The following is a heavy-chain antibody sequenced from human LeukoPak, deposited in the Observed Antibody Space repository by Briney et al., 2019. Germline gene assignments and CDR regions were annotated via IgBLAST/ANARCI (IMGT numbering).Heavy chain of an antibody. V-gene: IGHV3-23*01. CDR2: ISGSGGST. Sequence: GGSLRLSCAASGSTFSTFAMSWVRQPPGKGLEWVSAISGSGGSTYYADSVKGRFTISRDNSKNTLYLQMNSLRAEDTAVYFCANAQNVDYWGQGTLVTVSS. CDR3: ANAQNVDY. CDR1: GSTFSTFA. J-gene: IGHJ4*02.